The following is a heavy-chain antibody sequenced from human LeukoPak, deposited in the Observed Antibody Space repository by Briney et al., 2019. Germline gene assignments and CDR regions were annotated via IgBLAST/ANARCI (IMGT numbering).Heavy chain of an antibody. CDR3: ARDLRRGSSSWYVSGGDY. V-gene: IGHV1-46*01. CDR2: INPSGGST. Sequence: ASVKVSCKASGYTFTSYYMHWVRQAPGQGLEWMGTINPSGGSTSYAQKFQGRVTMTTDTSTSTAYMELRSLRSDDTAVYYCARDLRRGSSSWYVSGGDYWGQGTLVTVSS. CDR1: GYTFTSYY. D-gene: IGHD6-13*01. J-gene: IGHJ4*02.